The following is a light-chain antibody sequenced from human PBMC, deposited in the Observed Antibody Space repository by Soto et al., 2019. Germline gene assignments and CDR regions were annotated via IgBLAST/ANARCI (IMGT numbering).Light chain of an antibody. V-gene: IGKV1-27*01. CDR2: AAS. Sequence: DIQMTQSPSSLSASVGDRVTITCRASQGISNYLAWYQQKPGKVPKLLIYAASTLQSGVPSRFSGSGSGTDFTLTSSSLQPEDVATYYCQKYNSAPPETFGPGTKVDIK. J-gene: IGKJ3*01. CDR3: QKYNSAPPET. CDR1: QGISNY.